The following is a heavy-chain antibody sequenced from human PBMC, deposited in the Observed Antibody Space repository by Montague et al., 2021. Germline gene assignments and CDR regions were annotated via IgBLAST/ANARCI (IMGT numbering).Heavy chain of an antibody. CDR3: ASHTYYDTNGPSYFDF. Sequence: QSGAEVKKPGESLKISCKGSGYRFSSYWIGWVRQMPGKGLEWMGIIYPGDSDTRYSPSFQGQVTISADKSISTAYVQWSSLKASDTAIYYCASHTYYDTNGPSYFDFWGQGTLVTVSS. D-gene: IGHD3-22*01. J-gene: IGHJ4*02. CDR1: GYRFSSYW. CDR2: IYPGDSDT. V-gene: IGHV5-51*01.